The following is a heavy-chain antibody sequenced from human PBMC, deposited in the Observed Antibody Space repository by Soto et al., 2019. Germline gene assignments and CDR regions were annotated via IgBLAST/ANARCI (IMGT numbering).Heavy chain of an antibody. CDR2: FSNSGGST. CDR1: GFTFNNYA. Sequence: EVPLLESGGGLVQPGGSLRLSCAASGFTFNNYAMSWVRQGPGKGLEWVSTFSNSGGSTYYADSVKGRFTISRDNSKNTLYLQMNSLRAEDTALYYCAKDQMGFDPWGQGTLVTVSS. J-gene: IGHJ5*02. CDR3: AKDQMGFDP. D-gene: IGHD2-8*01. V-gene: IGHV3-23*01.